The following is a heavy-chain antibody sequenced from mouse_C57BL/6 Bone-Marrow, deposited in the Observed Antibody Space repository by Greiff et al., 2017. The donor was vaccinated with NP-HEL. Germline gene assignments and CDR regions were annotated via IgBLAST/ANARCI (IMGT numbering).Heavy chain of an antibody. CDR2: IWWDDAK. D-gene: IGHD3-1*01. Sequence: QVTLKVCGPGILQPSQSLSLSCSFSGFSLSTFGMGVGWIRQPSGMGLVWLAHIWWDDAKYYNPALKSRLPISKDTSKNQVFHKNANVDTADTATYYCARIVGDGFAYWGKGTLVTVAA. V-gene: IGHV8-8*01. CDR3: ARIVGDGFAY. J-gene: IGHJ3*01. CDR1: GFSLSTFGMG.